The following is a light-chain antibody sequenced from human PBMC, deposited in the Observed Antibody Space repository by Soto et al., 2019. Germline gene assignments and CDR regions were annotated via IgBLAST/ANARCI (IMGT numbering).Light chain of an antibody. CDR3: QQSYSTPPIT. J-gene: IGKJ5*01. CDR2: AAS. Sequence: DIQMTQSPSSLSASVGDRVTNTCRASQSISSYLNWYQQKPGKAPKLLIYAASSLQSGVPSRFSGSGSGTDFTLTISSLQPEDFATYYCQQSYSTPPITFGQGTHWRL. V-gene: IGKV1-39*01. CDR1: QSISSY.